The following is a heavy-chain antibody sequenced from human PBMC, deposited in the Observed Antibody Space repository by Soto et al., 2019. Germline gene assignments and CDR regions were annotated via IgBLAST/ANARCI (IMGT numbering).Heavy chain of an antibody. CDR2: IVPSNGHT. J-gene: IGHJ4*02. D-gene: IGHD1-1*01. Sequence: QVQLVQSGAEVKKPGASVKVSCKTSGYTFTNYFLHWVRQAPGQGLEYLVVIVPSNGHTSYAPKFQGRVTMTTDTSTSTVYVELSSLRSEDTAVYYCAREPTNQLDFDYWGQGTLVAVSS. CDR3: AREPTNQLDFDY. CDR1: GYTFTNYF. V-gene: IGHV1-46*01.